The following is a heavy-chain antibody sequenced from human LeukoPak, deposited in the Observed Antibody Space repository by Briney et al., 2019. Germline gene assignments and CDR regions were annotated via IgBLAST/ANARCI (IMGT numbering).Heavy chain of an antibody. Sequence: ASVKVSCKASGYTFTSYYMHWVRQAPGQGLEWMGIINPSGGSTSYAQKFQGRVTMTRDMSTSTVYMELSSLRSEDTAVYYCARAGLFGNAFDIWGQGTMVTVSS. D-gene: IGHD3-16*01. CDR2: INPSGGST. V-gene: IGHV1-46*01. CDR1: GYTFTSYY. CDR3: ARAGLFGNAFDI. J-gene: IGHJ3*02.